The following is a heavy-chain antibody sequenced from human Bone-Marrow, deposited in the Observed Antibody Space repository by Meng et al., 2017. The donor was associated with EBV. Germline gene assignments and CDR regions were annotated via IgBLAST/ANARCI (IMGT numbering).Heavy chain of an antibody. CDR2: INAGNGNT. D-gene: IGHD4-17*01. J-gene: IGHJ4*02. V-gene: IGHV1-3*01. CDR3: ARGRREVTTYY. Sequence: QVHLVHVGAEVKKPGASVKGSCKASGYPFTSYAMHWVRQAPGQRLEWMGWINAGNGNTKYSQKFQGRVTITRDTSASTAYMELSSLRSEDTAVYYCARGRREVTTYYWGQGTLVTVSS. CDR1: GYPFTSYA.